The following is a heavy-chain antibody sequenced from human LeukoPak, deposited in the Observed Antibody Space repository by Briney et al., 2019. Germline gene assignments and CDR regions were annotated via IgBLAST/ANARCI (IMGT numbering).Heavy chain of an antibody. CDR1: GASISSGNYY. CDR3: ARHDPMDV. CDR2: IHYSGTT. Sequence: SETLSLTCTVSGASISSGNYYWAWIRQPPGKGLEYLGSIHYSGTTYYTPSLKSRVTISVDTSNNHFSLKLSSVTAADTAVYYCARHDPMDVWGQGTAVTVSS. V-gene: IGHV4-39*01. J-gene: IGHJ6*02.